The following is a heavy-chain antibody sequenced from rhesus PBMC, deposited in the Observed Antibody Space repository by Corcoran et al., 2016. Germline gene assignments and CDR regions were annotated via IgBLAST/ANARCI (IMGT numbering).Heavy chain of an antibody. Sequence: EVQLVESGGGLVQPGGSLRLSCAASGFIFRDYAMDWVRPAPGKGPGWVGFIRRKAYGGTAEYAASVKGRFTISRDDSKNTAYLQMSSLKTEDTAVYYCTIIAAGSVFDYWGQGVLVTVSS. V-gene: IGHV3-153*01. D-gene: IGHD6-13*01. J-gene: IGHJ4*01. CDR2: IRRKAYGGTA. CDR3: TIIAAGSVFDY. CDR1: GFIFRDYA.